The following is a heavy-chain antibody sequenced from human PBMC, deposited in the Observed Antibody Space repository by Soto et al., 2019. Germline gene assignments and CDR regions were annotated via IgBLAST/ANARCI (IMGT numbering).Heavy chain of an antibody. Sequence: SVKVSCKASGGTFSSYAISWVRQAPGQGLEWMGGIIPIFGTANYAQKFQGRVTITADESTSTAYMELSSLRSEDTAVYYCARAPTYDFWSGNELGRYYYGMDVWGQGTTVTSP. CDR3: ARAPTYDFWSGNELGRYYYGMDV. CDR2: IIPIFGTA. D-gene: IGHD3-3*01. J-gene: IGHJ6*02. V-gene: IGHV1-69*13. CDR1: GGTFSSYA.